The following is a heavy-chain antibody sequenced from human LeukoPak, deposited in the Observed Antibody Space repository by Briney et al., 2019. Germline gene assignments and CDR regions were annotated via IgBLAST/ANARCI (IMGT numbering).Heavy chain of an antibody. V-gene: IGHV4-59*08. D-gene: IGHD6-19*01. CDR3: ARHERVSSSGWTLIDY. CDR2: IYYSGTT. J-gene: IGHJ4*02. CDR1: GGSISRYY. Sequence: YPSETLSLTCTVSGGSISRYYWSWIRQSPGKGLEWIGYIYYSGTTNYNPSLKSRVTISLDTSKNQFSLKLSSVTAADTAVYYCARHERVSSSGWTLIDYWGQGTLVTVSS.